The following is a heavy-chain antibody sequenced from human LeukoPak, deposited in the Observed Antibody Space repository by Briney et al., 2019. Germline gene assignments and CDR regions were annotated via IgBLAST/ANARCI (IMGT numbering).Heavy chain of an antibody. CDR3: VSTATFDY. D-gene: IGHD6-25*01. CDR2: IKQDGSEK. J-gene: IGHJ4*02. CDR1: GSTFSNYW. V-gene: IGHV3-7*03. Sequence: GGPRRLSCAVPGSTFSNYWMSWLRQAPGKGLEWVANIKQDGSEKYYVDSVKGRFTISRDNAKNSLSLEMNNLRVEDTAIYYCVSTATFDYWGQGALVTVSS.